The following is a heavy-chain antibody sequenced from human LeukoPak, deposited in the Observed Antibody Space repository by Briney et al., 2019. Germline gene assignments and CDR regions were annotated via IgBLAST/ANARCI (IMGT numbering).Heavy chain of an antibody. J-gene: IGHJ1*01. CDR2: INTDGSST. CDR3: ARGQTYSSSRAEYFQH. CDR1: GFTFSSYW. D-gene: IGHD6-13*01. V-gene: IGHV3-74*01. Sequence: GGPLRLSCAASGFTFSSYWMHWVRQAPGKGLVWVSRINTDGSSTSYADSVKGRFTISRDNAKNTLYLQMNSLRAEDTAVYYCARGQTYSSSRAEYFQHWGQGTLVTVSS.